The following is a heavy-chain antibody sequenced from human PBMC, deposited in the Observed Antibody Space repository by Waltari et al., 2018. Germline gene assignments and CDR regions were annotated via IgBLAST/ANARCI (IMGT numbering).Heavy chain of an antibody. CDR3: ARDSDEGYSSSYAFDI. Sequence: QVQLQESSPGLVKPSQTLSLTCTVSGGSISSGGYYWSWIRQHPGKGLEWIGYIYYSGSTYYNPSLKSRVTISVDTSKNQFSLKLSSVTAADTAVYYCARDSDEGYSSSYAFDIWDQGTMVTVSS. CDR1: GGSISSGGYY. J-gene: IGHJ3*02. V-gene: IGHV4-31*03. D-gene: IGHD6-6*01. CDR2: IYYSGST.